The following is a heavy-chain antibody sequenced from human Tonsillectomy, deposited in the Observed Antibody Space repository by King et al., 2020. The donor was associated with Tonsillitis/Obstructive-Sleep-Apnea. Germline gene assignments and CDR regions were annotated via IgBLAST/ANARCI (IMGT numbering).Heavy chain of an antibody. CDR2: ISWNSGSI. Sequence: VQLVESGGDLVQPGRSLRLSCAASGFIFDEYSMHWVRQAPGKGLEWVSGISWNSGSIGYADSARGRFTISRDNAKNSLYLQMNSLRPDDTALYYCAKDGTSDFWSGLNYFDYWGQGTLVTVSS. V-gene: IGHV3-9*01. J-gene: IGHJ4*02. CDR1: GFIFDEYS. CDR3: AKDGTSDFWSGLNYFDY. D-gene: IGHD3-3*01.